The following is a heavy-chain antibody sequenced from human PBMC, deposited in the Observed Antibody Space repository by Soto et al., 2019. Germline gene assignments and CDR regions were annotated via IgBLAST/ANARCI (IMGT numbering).Heavy chain of an antibody. CDR1: GFTFSNYL. J-gene: IGHJ5*02. Sequence: GGSLKLSCAASGFTFSNYLMHWVRQAPGKGLVWVSRINTDGSSGSYADSVKGRVTISRDNAKNTLYLQMNSLRVEDTAVFYCAREPLDISGWDRWGQGTLVTVSS. V-gene: IGHV3-74*01. D-gene: IGHD6-19*01. CDR2: INTDGSSG. CDR3: AREPLDISGWDR.